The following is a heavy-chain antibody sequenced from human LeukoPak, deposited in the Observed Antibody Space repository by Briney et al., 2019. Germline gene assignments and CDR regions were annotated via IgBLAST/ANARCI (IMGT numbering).Heavy chain of an antibody. V-gene: IGHV3-30*03. Sequence: TGGSLRLSCAASGFTFSSYGMHWVRQAPGKGLEWVAVISYDGSNKYYADPVKGRFTISRDNSKNTLYLQMNSLRAEDTAVYYCARDPVMFSGYSYATYGMDVWGQGTTVTVSS. CDR3: ARDPVMFSGYSYATYGMDV. J-gene: IGHJ6*02. CDR1: GFTFSSYG. D-gene: IGHD5-18*01. CDR2: ISYDGSNK.